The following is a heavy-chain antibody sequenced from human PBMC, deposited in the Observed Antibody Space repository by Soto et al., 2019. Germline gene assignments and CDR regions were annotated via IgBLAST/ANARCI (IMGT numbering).Heavy chain of an antibody. V-gene: IGHV4-31*02. CDR2: IYYSGSP. J-gene: IGHJ6*02. CDR1: GGFISRGCYY. Sequence: SETLCLPWTFSGGFISRGCYYLSWIRHHPGKGLEWIGYIYYSGSPYYNPSLKSRVTISVDTSKNQFSLKLSSVTAADTAVYYCPRDYYDFWSGYYTASGYYYGMDVWGQGTTVTV. CDR3: PRDYYDFWSGYYTASGYYYGMDV. D-gene: IGHD3-3*01.